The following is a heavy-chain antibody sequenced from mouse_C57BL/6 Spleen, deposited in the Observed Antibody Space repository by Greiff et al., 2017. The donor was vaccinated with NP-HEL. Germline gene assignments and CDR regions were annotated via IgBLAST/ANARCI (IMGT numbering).Heavy chain of an antibody. J-gene: IGHJ3*01. CDR1: GFSLTSYG. Sequence: QVQLKQSGPGLVQPSQSLSITCTVSGFSLTSYGVHWVRQSPGKGLEWLGVIWSGGSTDYNAAFISRLSISKDNSKSQVFFKMNSLQADDTAIYYCASYGYDAWFAYWGQGTLVTVSA. D-gene: IGHD2-2*01. V-gene: IGHV2-2*01. CDR2: IWSGGST. CDR3: ASYGYDAWFAY.